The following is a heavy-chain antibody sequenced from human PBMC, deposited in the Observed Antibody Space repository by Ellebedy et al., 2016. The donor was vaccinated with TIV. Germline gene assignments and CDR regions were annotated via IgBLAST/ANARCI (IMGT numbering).Heavy chain of an antibody. CDR2: ISGSSGSI. CDR3: ARAAVDTAMDCGY. V-gene: IGHV3-23*01. CDR1: GFSFSNYA. D-gene: IGHD5-18*01. J-gene: IGHJ4*02. Sequence: GESLKISCAASGFSFSNYAMSWVRQAPGKGLEWVAAISGSSGSIYYADSVKGRFTISRDNSKNTVYLQMNSMRVEDTAVYHCARAAVDTAMDCGYWGQGTLVTVSS.